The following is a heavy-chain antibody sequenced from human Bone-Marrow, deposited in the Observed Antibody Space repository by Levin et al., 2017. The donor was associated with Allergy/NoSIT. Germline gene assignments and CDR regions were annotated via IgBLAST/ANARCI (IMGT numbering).Heavy chain of an antibody. CDR2: IISVYGTV. J-gene: IGHJ5*02. CDR1: GGTLSSDT. D-gene: IGHD5-18*01. V-gene: IGHV1-69*13. Sequence: SVKVSCKASGGTLSSDTFSWVRQAPGQRLEWMGTIISVYGTVKYAQKFQGRVTITVDESTNTAYLQLISLRSEDTAVYYCARQAPLGYNFGWGWFDPWGQGTLITVSS. CDR3: ARQAPLGYNFGWGWFDP.